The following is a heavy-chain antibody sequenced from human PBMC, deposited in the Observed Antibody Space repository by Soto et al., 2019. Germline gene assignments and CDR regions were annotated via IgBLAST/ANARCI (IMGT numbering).Heavy chain of an antibody. CDR3: TRHGIPYDIVTGSGRPYYYGMDV. CDR2: IRSKANSYAT. Sequence: PGGSLRLSCAASGFTFSGSAMHWVRQASGKGLEWVGRIRSKANSYATAYAASVKGRFTISRDDSKNTAYLQMNSLKTEDTAVYYCTRHGIPYDIVTGSGRPYYYGMDVWGQGTTVTVSS. D-gene: IGHD3-9*01. V-gene: IGHV3-73*01. J-gene: IGHJ6*02. CDR1: GFTFSGSA.